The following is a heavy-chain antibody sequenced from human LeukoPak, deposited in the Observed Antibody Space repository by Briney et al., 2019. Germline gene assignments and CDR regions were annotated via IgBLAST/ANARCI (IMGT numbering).Heavy chain of an antibody. Sequence: SETLSLTCAVYGGSFSGYYWSWIRQPPGKGLEWIGEINHSGSTNYNPSLKSRVTISVDTSKNQFSLKLSSVTAADTAVYYCARTVVLNDAFDIWGQGIMVTVSS. CDR1: GGSFSGYY. CDR3: ARTVVLNDAFDI. V-gene: IGHV4-34*01. CDR2: INHSGST. J-gene: IGHJ3*02. D-gene: IGHD3-10*01.